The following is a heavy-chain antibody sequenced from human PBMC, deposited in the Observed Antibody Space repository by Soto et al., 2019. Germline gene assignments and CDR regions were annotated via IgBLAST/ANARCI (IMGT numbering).Heavy chain of an antibody. CDR3: ARDGGDYYYYYMDV. CDR2: ISSSGSTI. D-gene: IGHD6-25*01. V-gene: IGHV3-11*01. CDR1: GFTFSDYY. Sequence: GGSLRLSCAASGFTFSDYYMSWIRQAPGKGQEWVSYISSSGSTIYYADSVKGRFTISRDNAKNTLYLQMNSLRAEDTAVYYCARDGGDYYYYYMDVWGKGTTVTVSS. J-gene: IGHJ6*03.